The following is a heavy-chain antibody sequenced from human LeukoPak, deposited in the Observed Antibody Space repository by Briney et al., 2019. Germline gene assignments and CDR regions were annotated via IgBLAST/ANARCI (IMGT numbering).Heavy chain of an antibody. CDR2: IYYSGST. CDR3: ARGGRIAAAGTGYFDY. V-gene: IGHV4-59*12. Sequence: SETLSLTCTVSGGSISSYYWSWIRQPPGKGPEWIGYIYYSGSTRYNPSLKSRVTISVDTSKNQFSLKLSSVTAADTAVYYCARGGRIAAAGTGYFDYWGQGTLVTVSS. D-gene: IGHD6-13*01. CDR1: GGSISSYY. J-gene: IGHJ4*02.